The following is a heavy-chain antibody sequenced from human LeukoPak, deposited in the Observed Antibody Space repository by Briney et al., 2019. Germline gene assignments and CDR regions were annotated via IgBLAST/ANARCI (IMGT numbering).Heavy chain of an antibody. CDR1: GFTFSSYS. D-gene: IGHD3-10*01. Sequence: PGGSLRLSCAASGFTFSSYSMNWVRQAPGKGLEWVSSVSSSSSYIYYADSVKGRFTISRDNAKNSLFLQMNSLRAEDTATYYCARDLDGSGSSYYFDSWGQGTLVTVSS. J-gene: IGHJ4*02. CDR3: ARDLDGSGSSYYFDS. CDR2: VSSSSSYI. V-gene: IGHV3-21*01.